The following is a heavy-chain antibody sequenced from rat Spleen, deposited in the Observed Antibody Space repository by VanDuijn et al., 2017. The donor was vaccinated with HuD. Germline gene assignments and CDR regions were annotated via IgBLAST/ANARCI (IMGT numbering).Heavy chain of an antibody. CDR2: ITNSGDNT. CDR3: TRGGYFRY. Sequence: VQLKESGPGLVQPSQTLSLTCTVSGFSLTTNTVHWVRQPPGKGLEWVASITNSGDNTYYPDSVKGRFTISRDTAQNILYLQMNSPRSEDTATYYCTRGGYFRYWGQGVMVTVSS. V-gene: IGHV5-31*01. J-gene: IGHJ2*01. CDR1: GFSLTTNT. D-gene: IGHD2-5*01.